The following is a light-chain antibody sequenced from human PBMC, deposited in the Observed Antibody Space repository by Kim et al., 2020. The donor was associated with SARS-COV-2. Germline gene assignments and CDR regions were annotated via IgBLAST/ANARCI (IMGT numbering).Light chain of an antibody. CDR2: NTN. Sequence: QTVVTQEKSFSVSPGGAVKLTCALTSGQGSTTNHPSWYQQTPGQPPRKLIYNTNIRSYGVPDRVSGSILGNKAALTITGAQADDESDYYCLLNMRNCDWVFGGGTQLTVL. CDR1: SGQGSTTNH. CDR3: LLNMRNCDWV. V-gene: IGLV8-61*01. J-gene: IGLJ3*02.